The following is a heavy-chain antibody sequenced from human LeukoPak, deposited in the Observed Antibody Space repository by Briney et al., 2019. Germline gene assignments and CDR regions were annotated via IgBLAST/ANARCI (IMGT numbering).Heavy chain of an antibody. J-gene: IGHJ4*02. D-gene: IGHD2-2*01. CDR1: GFTVSSNY. CDR3: AKGAIVVVPAASYFDY. CDR2: IYSGGNT. V-gene: IGHV3-53*01. Sequence: GGSLRLSCAASGFTVSSNYMSWVRQAPGKGLEWVSVIYSGGNTYYADSVKGRFTISRDNSKNTLYLQMNSLRDEDTAVYYCAKGAIVVVPAASYFDYWGQGTLVTVSS.